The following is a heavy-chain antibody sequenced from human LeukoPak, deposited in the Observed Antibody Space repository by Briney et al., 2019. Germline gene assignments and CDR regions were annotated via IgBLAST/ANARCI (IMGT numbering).Heavy chain of an antibody. Sequence: GGSLRLSCAASGFTFSSYGMSWVRQAPGKGLEWVSAIGGSGGSTYYADSVKGRFTISRDNSKNTLYLQMNSLRAEDTAVYYCAKDPPRTRAPGDAFDIWGQGTMVTVSS. CDR3: AKDPPRTRAPGDAFDI. CDR1: GFTFSSYG. V-gene: IGHV3-23*01. J-gene: IGHJ3*02. D-gene: IGHD1-14*01. CDR2: IGGSGGST.